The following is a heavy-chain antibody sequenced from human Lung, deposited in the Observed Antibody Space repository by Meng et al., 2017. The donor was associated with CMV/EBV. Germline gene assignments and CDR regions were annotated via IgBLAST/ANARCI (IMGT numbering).Heavy chain of an antibody. J-gene: IGHJ4*02. CDR1: GFTFSYFE. Sequence: GGSLRLXCTASGFTFSYFEMNWVRQAPGKGLEWVSYIHSSGDTIFYADSVKGRFTISRDNTRKSLYLQMNNLRAEDTAVYYCARFGLGRFGDPSPPPFAYWGQGTLVTVSS. CDR2: IHSSGDTI. D-gene: IGHD3-10*01. V-gene: IGHV3-48*03. CDR3: ARFGLGRFGDPSPPPFAY.